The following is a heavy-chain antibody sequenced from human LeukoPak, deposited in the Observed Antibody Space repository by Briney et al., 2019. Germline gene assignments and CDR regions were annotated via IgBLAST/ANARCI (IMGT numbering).Heavy chain of an antibody. CDR2: INHSGST. CDR1: GGSFSGYY. D-gene: IGHD2-2*02. Sequence: SETLSLTCAVYGGSFSGYYWSWIRQPPGKGLEWIGEINHSGSTNYNPSLKSRVTISVDTSKNQFSLKLSSVTAADTAVYYCARGSAFRLGYCSSISCYIYYMDVWGKGTTVTVSS. CDR3: ARGSAFRLGYCSSISCYIYYMDV. J-gene: IGHJ6*03. V-gene: IGHV4-34*01.